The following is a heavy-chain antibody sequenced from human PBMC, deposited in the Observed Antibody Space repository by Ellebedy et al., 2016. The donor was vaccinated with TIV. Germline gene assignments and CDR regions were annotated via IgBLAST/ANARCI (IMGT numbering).Heavy chain of an antibody. CDR1: GGSISGSSYY. CDR2: IYYTGST. J-gene: IGHJ4*02. CDR3: ARGRWLQPYFDY. D-gene: IGHD5-24*01. Sequence: LRLSCTVSGGSISGSSYYWGWIRQHPGKGLEWIGYIYYTGSTYYNPSLKSRLIISVDTSKNQFSLKLTSVTAADTAVYYCARGRWLQPYFDYWGQGTLVTVSS. V-gene: IGHV4-31*03.